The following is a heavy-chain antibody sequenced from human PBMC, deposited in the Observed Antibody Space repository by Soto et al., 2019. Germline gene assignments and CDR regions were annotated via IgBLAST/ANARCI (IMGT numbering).Heavy chain of an antibody. CDR2: FYYSGST. CDR1: GGSISNSRYY. J-gene: IGHJ4*02. Sequence: SETLSLTCTVSGGSISNSRYYWGWIRQPPGKGLEWIGSFYYSGSTYYSPSLKSRVTMSTDTSKNQFSLKLNSVTAADTAVYYCASSDYTVATTLDFDYWGQGTLVTVSS. CDR3: ASSDYTVATTLDFDY. V-gene: IGHV4-39*01. D-gene: IGHD5-12*01.